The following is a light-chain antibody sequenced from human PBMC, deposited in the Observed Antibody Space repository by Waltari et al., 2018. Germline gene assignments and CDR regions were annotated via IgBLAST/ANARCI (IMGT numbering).Light chain of an antibody. J-gene: IGLJ3*02. V-gene: IGLV1-47*01. Sequence: QSVLTQPPSASGTPGQRVTVSCSGSSSNIGSTYVYWFQQLPGTAPRLLVYRNNQRPAGVPVRFSGSKSGTSASLAISGLRSEDEADYYCATWDDSLSAWVFGGGTKLTVL. CDR3: ATWDDSLSAWV. CDR2: RNN. CDR1: SSNIGSTY.